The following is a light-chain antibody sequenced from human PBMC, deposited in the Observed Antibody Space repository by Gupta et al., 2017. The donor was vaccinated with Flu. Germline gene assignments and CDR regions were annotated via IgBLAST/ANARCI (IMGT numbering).Light chain of an antibody. Sequence: DIQMTQSPSTLSASVGDRVTITCRASQNIPNWLAWFQQKPGKAPKLLIYKASSLESGVPSRFSGSGSETEFTLTISSLQPDDFATYYCQQYNSYPYTSGQGTKLEIK. CDR3: QQYNSYPYT. CDR1: QNIPNW. V-gene: IGKV1-5*03. J-gene: IGKJ2*01. CDR2: KAS.